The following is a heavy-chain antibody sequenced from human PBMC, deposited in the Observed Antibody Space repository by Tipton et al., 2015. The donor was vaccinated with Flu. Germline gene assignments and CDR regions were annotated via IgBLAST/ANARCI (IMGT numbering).Heavy chain of an antibody. D-gene: IGHD3-22*01. J-gene: IGHJ4*02. CDR1: GINFSRYA. V-gene: IGHV3-30*12. CDR3: ASSPWFKEGRLPY. CDR2: ISYDATLE. Sequence: SGINFSRYAMHWVRQAPGRGLEWVAVISYDATLEYFADSVKGRFTISRDNSKNTLFLQMNSLRSNDTAVYYCASSPWFKEGRLPYWGQGILVTVSS.